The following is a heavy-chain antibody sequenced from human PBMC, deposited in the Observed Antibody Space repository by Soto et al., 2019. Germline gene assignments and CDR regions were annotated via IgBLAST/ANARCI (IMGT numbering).Heavy chain of an antibody. CDR2: IYYSGST. D-gene: IGHD3-9*01. CDR1: GGSISSSSYY. V-gene: IGHV4-39*01. J-gene: IGHJ5*02. CDR3: ARSYYDILTGYPNWFDP. Sequence: KPSETLSLTCTVSGGSISSSSYYWGWIRQPPGKGLEWIGSIYYSGSTYYNPSLKSRVTISVDTSKNQFSLKLSSVTAADTAVYYCARSYYDILTGYPNWFDPWGQGTLVTVSS.